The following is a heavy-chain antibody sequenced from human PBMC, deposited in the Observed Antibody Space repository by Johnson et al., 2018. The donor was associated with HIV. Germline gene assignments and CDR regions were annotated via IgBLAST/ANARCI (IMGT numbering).Heavy chain of an antibody. D-gene: IGHD3-16*02. CDR2: IKQDGSEK. Sequence: VQLVESGGGVVQPGRSLRLSCAASAFSFSNYPMHWVRQAPGKGLEWVANIKQDGSEKYYVDSVKGRFTISRDNAKNSLYLQMHSLRAEDTALYYCTTAIVIDAFDIWVQGTMVTVSS. CDR1: AFSFSNYP. J-gene: IGHJ3*02. CDR3: TTAIVIDAFDI. V-gene: IGHV3-7*01.